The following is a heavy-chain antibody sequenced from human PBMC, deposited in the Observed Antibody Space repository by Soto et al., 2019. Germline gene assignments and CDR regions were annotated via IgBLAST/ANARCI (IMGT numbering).Heavy chain of an antibody. D-gene: IGHD3-9*01. CDR2: IWYDGSNK. J-gene: IGHJ3*02. Sequence: GGSLRLSCAASGFTFSSYGMHWVRQAPGKGLEWVAVIWYDGSNKYYADSVKGRFTISRDNSKNTLYLQMNSLRAEDTAVYYCAREWGLLRYFDWSPGAFDIWGQGTMVTVSS. CDR3: AREWGLLRYFDWSPGAFDI. CDR1: GFTFSSYG. V-gene: IGHV3-33*01.